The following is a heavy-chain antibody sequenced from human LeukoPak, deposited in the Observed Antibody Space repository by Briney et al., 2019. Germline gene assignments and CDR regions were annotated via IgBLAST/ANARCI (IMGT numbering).Heavy chain of an antibody. Sequence: GGSLRLSCAASGFTFSSYWMHWVRQAPGKGLVWVSRIISDGSSISYADSVKGRFTISRDNAKNTLYLQMSSLRAEDTAVYYCAREDVDIAVAASGAFDIWGQGTMVTVSS. CDR1: GFTFSSYW. J-gene: IGHJ3*02. V-gene: IGHV3-74*01. CDR3: AREDVDIAVAASGAFDI. D-gene: IGHD6-19*01. CDR2: IISDGSSI.